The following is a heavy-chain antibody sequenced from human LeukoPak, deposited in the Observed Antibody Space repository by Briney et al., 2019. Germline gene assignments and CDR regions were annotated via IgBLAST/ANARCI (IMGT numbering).Heavy chain of an antibody. CDR3: AREGSDFWSGYSKGYFDY. CDR1: GFTFSSYN. CDR2: IGSSVSTR. V-gene: IGHV3-48*01. D-gene: IGHD3-3*01. Sequence: GGSLRLSCAVSGFTFSSYNMNWVRRAPGKGLEWVSYIGSSVSTRYYADSEKGRFTISRDNGKHSLYLQMNSLRAEDTAVYYCAREGSDFWSGYSKGYFDYWGQGTLVTVSS. J-gene: IGHJ4*02.